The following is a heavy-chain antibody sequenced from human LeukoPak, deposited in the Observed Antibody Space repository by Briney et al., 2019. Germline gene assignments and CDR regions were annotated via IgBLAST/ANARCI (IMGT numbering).Heavy chain of an antibody. V-gene: IGHV4-59*12. CDR1: GGSISSYY. D-gene: IGHD4-17*01. CDR2: IYHSGST. CDR3: ARTFMTTVTTDFDY. J-gene: IGHJ4*02. Sequence: PSETLSLTCIVSGGSISSYYWSWIRQPPGKGLEWIGYIYHSGSTNYKPSLKSRVTISVDTSKNQFSLKLSSVTAADTAVYYCARTFMTTVTTDFDYWGQGTLVTVSS.